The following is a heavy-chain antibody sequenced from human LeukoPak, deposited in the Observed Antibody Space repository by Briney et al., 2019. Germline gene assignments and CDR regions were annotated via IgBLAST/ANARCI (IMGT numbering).Heavy chain of an antibody. CDR1: GGSFSNYT. J-gene: IGHJ4*02. D-gene: IGHD1-26*01. CDR3: ARSYEIVGANFFDY. CDR2: IIPIFGTA. Sequence: SVKVSCKASGGSFSNYTISWLRQTPGQGLEWMGGIIPIFGTANYAQKFQGRVTITADKSTSTAYMKLSSLRSEDTAVYYCARSYEIVGANFFDYWGQGTLVTVSS. V-gene: IGHV1-69*06.